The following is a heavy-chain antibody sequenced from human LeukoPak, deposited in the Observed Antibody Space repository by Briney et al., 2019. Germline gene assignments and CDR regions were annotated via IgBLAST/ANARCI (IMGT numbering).Heavy chain of an antibody. CDR3: ASYGERTFDY. J-gene: IGHJ4*02. Sequence: GGSLRLSRAASGFTFSSYGMHWVRQAPGKGLEWVAVIWYDGSNKYYADSVKGRFTISRDNSKNTLYLQMNSLRAEDTAVYYCASYGERTFDYWGQGTLVTVSS. CDR1: GFTFSSYG. D-gene: IGHD4-17*01. V-gene: IGHV3-33*01. CDR2: IWYDGSNK.